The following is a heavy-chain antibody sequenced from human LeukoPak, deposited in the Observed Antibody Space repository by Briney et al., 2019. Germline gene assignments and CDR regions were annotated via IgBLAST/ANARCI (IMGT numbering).Heavy chain of an antibody. V-gene: IGHV3-53*01. J-gene: IGHJ4*02. CDR3: AAHVELRSNGTYFNS. Sequence: GGSLRLSCAPAGFTVSSNYMIWVRQAPGKGLEALSVIYSGGDTFYADSLKGRFTISRDNSKNNLYLQMNSLRAEDTAVYYCAAHVELRSNGTYFNSWGQGTLVTVSS. CDR1: GFTVSSNY. CDR2: IYSGGDT. D-gene: IGHD1-14*01.